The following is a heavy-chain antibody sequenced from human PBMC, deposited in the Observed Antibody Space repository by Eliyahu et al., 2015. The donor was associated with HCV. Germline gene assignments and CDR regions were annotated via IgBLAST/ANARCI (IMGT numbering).Heavy chain of an antibody. D-gene: IGHD4-17*01. Sequence: QVQLQQWGAGLLKASDTLSLTCAVNDGPFSGFSWNWIRQXPAKGXEWIGEINHSANTKFNPSLKSRGTISVNMSKKQVSLTLSSLTAADTAVYYCARGNAYRDALDVWGQGTTVTVSS. J-gene: IGHJ6*02. V-gene: IGHV4-34*02. CDR2: INHSANT. CDR3: ARGNAYRDALDV. CDR1: DGPFSGFS.